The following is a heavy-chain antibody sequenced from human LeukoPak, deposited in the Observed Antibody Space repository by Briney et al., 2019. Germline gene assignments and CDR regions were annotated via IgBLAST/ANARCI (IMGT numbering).Heavy chain of an antibody. D-gene: IGHD3-10*02. CDR3: AELGITMIGGV. CDR2: ISPSGTSI. V-gene: IGHV3-48*03. CDR1: GFIFSSYE. J-gene: IGHJ6*04. Sequence: GGSLRLSCAASGFIFSSYEMNWVRQAPGKGLEWVSYISPSGTSIFYADSVKGRFTISRDNAKNSLYLQMNSLRAEDTAVYYCAELGITMIGGVWGKGTTVTISS.